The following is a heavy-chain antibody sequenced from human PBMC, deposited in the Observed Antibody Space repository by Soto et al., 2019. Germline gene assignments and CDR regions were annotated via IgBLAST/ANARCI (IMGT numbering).Heavy chain of an antibody. V-gene: IGHV3-49*03. Sequence: GGSLRLSCTASGFTFGDYAMSWLRQAPGKGLEWVGFIRSKAYGGTTEYAASVKGRFTISRDDSKSIAYLQMNSLKTEDTAVYYCTRGHDYVWGSYREGGYYYYYYGMDVWGQGTTVTVS. J-gene: IGHJ6*02. CDR1: GFTFGDYA. D-gene: IGHD3-16*02. CDR2: IRSKAYGGTT. CDR3: TRGHDYVWGSYREGGYYYYYYGMDV.